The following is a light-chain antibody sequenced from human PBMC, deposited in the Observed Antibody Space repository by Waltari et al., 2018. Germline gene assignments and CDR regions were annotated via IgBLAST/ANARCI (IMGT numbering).Light chain of an antibody. CDR1: QSVDSW. CDR3: QQYKTYSRT. J-gene: IGKJ1*01. V-gene: IGKV1-5*03. CDR2: RTS. Sequence: DIQMTQSPSSLSTFVGDRVPITCRASQSVDSWLAWYQQKPGKAPNLLIYRTSSLESGVPPRFSGSGFGTEFTLTISSLQPDDFATYYCQQYKTYSRTFGQGTKVEIK.